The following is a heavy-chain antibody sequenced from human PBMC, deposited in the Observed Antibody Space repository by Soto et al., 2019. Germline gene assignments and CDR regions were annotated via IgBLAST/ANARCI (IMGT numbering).Heavy chain of an antibody. CDR3: ARDRDILRTFDI. CDR1: GYTFTSYG. J-gene: IGHJ3*02. Sequence: ASVKVSCKASGYTFTSYGISWVRQAPGQGLEWMGWISAYNGNTNYAQKLQDRVTMTTDTSTSTAYMELRSLRSDDTAVYYCARDRDILRTFDIWGQGTMVTVSS. CDR2: ISAYNGNT. D-gene: IGHD3-9*01. V-gene: IGHV1-18*01.